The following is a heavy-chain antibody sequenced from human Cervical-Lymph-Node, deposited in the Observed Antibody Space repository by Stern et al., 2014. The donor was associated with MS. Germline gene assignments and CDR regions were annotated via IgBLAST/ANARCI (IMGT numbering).Heavy chain of an antibody. CDR1: GFTFSSYS. D-gene: IGHD4-23*01. CDR2: TSSGVSYI. CDR3: ARGRGGNYRYYFDY. J-gene: IGHJ4*02. V-gene: IGHV3-21*01. Sequence: EVQLVESGGGLVKPGGSLRLSCAASGFTFSSYSMNWVRQAPGKGLEWVASTSSGVSYIYYEDSLKGRFTISRDNAKNSLYLQMNSLRAEDTAVYYCARGRGGNYRYYFDYWGQGTLVTVSS.